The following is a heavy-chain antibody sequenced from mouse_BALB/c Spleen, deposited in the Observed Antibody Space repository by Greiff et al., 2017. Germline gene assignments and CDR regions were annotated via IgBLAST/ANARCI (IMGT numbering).Heavy chain of an antibody. J-gene: IGHJ3*01. CDR3: ARSGDYYGSSYRAWFAY. V-gene: IGHV1-69*02. Sequence: QVQLQQPGAELVKPGASVKLSCKASGYTFTSYWMHWVKQRPGQGLEWIGEIDPSDSYTNYNQKFKGKATLTVDKSSSTAYMQLSSLTTEDSAVYYCARSGDYYGSSYRAWFAYWGQGTLVTVSA. D-gene: IGHD1-1*01. CDR1: GYTFTSYW. CDR2: IDPSDSYT.